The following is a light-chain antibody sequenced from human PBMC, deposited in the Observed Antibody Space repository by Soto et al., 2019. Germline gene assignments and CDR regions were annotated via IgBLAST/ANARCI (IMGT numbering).Light chain of an antibody. CDR1: QDINNS. CDR2: DAS. Sequence: IQMTQSPSSLCALVGDRHTITCQASQDINNSLNWYQQKPGKAPKLLIYDASNLETGVPSRFSGSGSGTDFTFTTRSLKPEDIATYYCQQYDNLPPFTFGQLTRLELK. CDR3: QQYDNLPPFT. J-gene: IGKJ5*01. V-gene: IGKV1-33*01.